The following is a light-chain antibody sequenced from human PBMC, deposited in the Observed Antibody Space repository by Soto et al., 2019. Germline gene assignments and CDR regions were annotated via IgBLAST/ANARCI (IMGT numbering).Light chain of an antibody. Sequence: QSALTQPRSASGSLGQSVTISCTGTSSDVGGYNHVSWYQQHPGKAPKLLIYDVSHRPSGVPDRFSGSKSGNTASLTVSGLQADDEVDYYCSSYAGSNSLIFGTGTKVTVL. J-gene: IGLJ1*01. CDR1: SSDVGGYNH. V-gene: IGLV2-8*01. CDR2: DVS. CDR3: SSYAGSNSLI.